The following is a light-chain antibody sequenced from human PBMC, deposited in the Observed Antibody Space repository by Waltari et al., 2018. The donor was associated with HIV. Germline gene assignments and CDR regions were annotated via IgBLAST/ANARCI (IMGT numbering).Light chain of an antibody. CDR3: QQYYSYRS. Sequence: DVQMTQSPSTLSASVGDRVTLTCRASQSIDNWLAWYQQKPGKAPKLLIYRTSYLESGAPSRFGGSGSGTEFTLTISSLQPDDFATYYCQQYYSYRSFGQGTKLEIK. J-gene: IGKJ1*01. V-gene: IGKV1-5*03. CDR2: RTS. CDR1: QSIDNW.